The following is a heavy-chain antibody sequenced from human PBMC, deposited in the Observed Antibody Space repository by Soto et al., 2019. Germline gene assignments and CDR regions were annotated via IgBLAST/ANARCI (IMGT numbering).Heavy chain of an antibody. CDR1: GYTFTSYA. V-gene: IGHV1-3*05. Sequence: QVQLVQSGAEEKKPGASVKVSCKASGYTFTSYAMHWVRQAPGQRLAWMGWVNAGNGNTKYSQRFQGRVPITRDTPASTAYMELSSLRSEDTAVYYCARTFQYCSGGSCYYAMDVWGQGTTVTVSS. J-gene: IGHJ6*02. CDR2: VNAGNGNT. D-gene: IGHD2-15*01. CDR3: ARTFQYCSGGSCYYAMDV.